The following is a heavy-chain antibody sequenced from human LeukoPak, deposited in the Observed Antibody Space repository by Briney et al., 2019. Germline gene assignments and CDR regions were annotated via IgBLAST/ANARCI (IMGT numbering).Heavy chain of an antibody. Sequence: SETLSLTCTVSGGSISSSSYFWGWIRQPPGKGLEWIGSIYYSGSTYYNPSLKSRVTISVDTSKNQFSLKLRSVTAADTAVYYCARQISINLIDYWGQGTLVTVSS. V-gene: IGHV4-39*01. CDR3: ARQISINLIDY. CDR2: IYYSGST. D-gene: IGHD1-14*01. J-gene: IGHJ4*02. CDR1: GGSISSSSYF.